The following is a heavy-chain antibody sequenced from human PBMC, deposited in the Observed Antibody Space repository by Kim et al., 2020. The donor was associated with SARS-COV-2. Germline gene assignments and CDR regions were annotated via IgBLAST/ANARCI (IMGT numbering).Heavy chain of an antibody. CDR1: GFTFSTSG. CDR3: ARGYGGQFPG. V-gene: IGHV3-7*01. D-gene: IGHD4-17*01. J-gene: IGHJ4*02. Sequence: GGSLRLSCAASGFTFSTSGLPWVRQAPGKGLEWVALIRQDGGETYYVDSVKGRFTISRDNARNSLYLQMNSLRAEDTAIYYCARGYGGQFPGWGQGTLATVSS. CDR2: IRQDGGET.